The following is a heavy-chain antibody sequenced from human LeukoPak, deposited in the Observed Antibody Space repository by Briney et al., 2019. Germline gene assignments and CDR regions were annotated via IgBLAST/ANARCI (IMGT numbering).Heavy chain of an antibody. V-gene: IGHV3-30*19. CDR3: AREERGHLVGY. Sequence: PGGSLRLSCAASGFAFNTYAMHWVRQAPGKGLEWVALISYDGGSNKYYADSVKGRFTISRDNSRNTLCLQMNSLRAEDTAVYYCAREERGHLVGYWGQGTLVTVSS. CDR2: ISYDGGSNK. J-gene: IGHJ4*02. D-gene: IGHD6-6*01. CDR1: GFAFNTYA.